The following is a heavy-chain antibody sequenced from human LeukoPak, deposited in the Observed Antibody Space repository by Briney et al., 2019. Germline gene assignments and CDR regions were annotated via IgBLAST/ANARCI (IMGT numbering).Heavy chain of an antibody. Sequence: GGSLRLSCAASGFTFSNAWMSWVRQAPGKGLEWVGRIKSKTDGGTTDYAAPVKGRFTISRDDSKNTLYLQMNSLKTEDTAVYYCTTGPACTYGSGSYCKGWGQGTLVTVSS. D-gene: IGHD3-10*01. CDR3: TTGPACTYGSGSYCKG. CDR1: GFTFSNAW. CDR2: IKSKTDGGTT. V-gene: IGHV3-15*01. J-gene: IGHJ4*02.